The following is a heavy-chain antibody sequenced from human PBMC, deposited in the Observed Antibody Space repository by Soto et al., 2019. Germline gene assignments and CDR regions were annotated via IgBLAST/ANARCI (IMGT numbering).Heavy chain of an antibody. Sequence: QVHLVQSGAEVKKPGSSLKVSCKASGGPFNTSAISWVRQAPGHGLEWMGGIIPIFGTPNYAQKFQGKVTIAADKSTNTAYLELSSVTSEDTAVYYCAKDDTAPFSYGAHFDNWGQGTLVTVST. CDR3: AKDDTAPFSYGAHFDN. V-gene: IGHV1-69*06. J-gene: IGHJ4*02. CDR1: GGPFNTSA. CDR2: IIPIFGTP. D-gene: IGHD3-16*01.